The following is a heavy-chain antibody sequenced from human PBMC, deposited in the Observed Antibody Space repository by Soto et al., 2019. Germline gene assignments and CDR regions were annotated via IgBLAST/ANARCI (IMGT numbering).Heavy chain of an antibody. D-gene: IGHD3-10*01. CDR3: ARDVSSDTTGFRGYDL. CDR2: FIPIFVSA. J-gene: IGHJ4*02. V-gene: IGHV1-69*01. Sequence: QLHLVQSGAEVKKAGSSVKVSCKASGGTVSSYAITWVRQAPGKGLEWMGVFIPIFVSAHYAPKFQGRITITAEESTSTAYMELGGLTSGEPAIYYCARDVSSDTTGFRGYDLWGQGTQVTVSS. CDR1: GGTVSSYA.